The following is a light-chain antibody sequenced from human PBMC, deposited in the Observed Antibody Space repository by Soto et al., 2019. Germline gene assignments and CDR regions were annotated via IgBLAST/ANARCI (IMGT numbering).Light chain of an antibody. CDR2: TAG. CDR3: SAWDNSLNGYV. V-gene: IGLV1-44*01. J-gene: IGLJ1*01. CDR1: SSNIGSNT. Sequence: QAVVTQPLSASASPGQRVTISCSGGSSNIGSNTVAWYQHLPGTAPPRLIFTAGQRPSGVPGRFSGSKSGTSASLAISGLQSEDEAHYYCSAWDNSLNGYVFGPGTKLTVL.